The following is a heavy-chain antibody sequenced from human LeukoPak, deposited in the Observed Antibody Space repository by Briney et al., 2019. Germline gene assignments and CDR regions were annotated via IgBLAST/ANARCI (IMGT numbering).Heavy chain of an antibody. CDR1: GGSFSSTAYY. J-gene: IGHJ3*02. Sequence: PSETLSLTCTVSGGSFSSTAYYWGWIRQTPGKGLEWIGNAYVNGHTYYNPSLKSRVTIVVDTSKNEFYLKLSSVTAADTAVYYCARLGGYNLSRNAFDIWGRGTLVTVSS. V-gene: IGHV4-39*01. CDR2: AYVNGHT. CDR3: ARLGGYNLSRNAFDI. D-gene: IGHD5-24*01.